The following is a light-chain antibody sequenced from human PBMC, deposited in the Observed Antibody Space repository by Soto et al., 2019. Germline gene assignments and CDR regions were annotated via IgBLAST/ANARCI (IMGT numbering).Light chain of an antibody. Sequence: DIQITQSPSTLSASVGDRVTITCRASQSISIWLAWYQQKPGKAPKVLIWDASSLQRGVPRRFSGSGSGTELTLTLSSLQPDDSATYDCQQYNDYCTWTFGQGTKVDIK. V-gene: IGKV1-5*01. CDR2: DAS. CDR1: QSISIW. J-gene: IGKJ1*01. CDR3: QQYNDYCTWT.